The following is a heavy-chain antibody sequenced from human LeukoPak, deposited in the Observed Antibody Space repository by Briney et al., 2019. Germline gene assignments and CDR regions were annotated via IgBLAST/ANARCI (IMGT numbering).Heavy chain of an antibody. CDR1: GDAITGSTYY. CDR2: MYYSGST. J-gene: IGHJ4*02. V-gene: IGHV4-39*01. D-gene: IGHD3-22*01. Sequence: SETLSLTCTVSGDAITGSTYYWGWIRQPPGKGLEWIGGMYYSGSTYSNASLKSRVTISADTSKNQFSLKLSSVTAADTATYYCARQYYDRTGYYYFDHWTQGTLVTVSS. CDR3: ARQYYDRTGYYYFDH.